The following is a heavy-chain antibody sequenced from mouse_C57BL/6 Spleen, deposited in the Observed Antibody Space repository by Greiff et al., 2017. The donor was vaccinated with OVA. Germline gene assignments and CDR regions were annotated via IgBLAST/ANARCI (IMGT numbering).Heavy chain of an antibody. CDR3: ARKDYGSDYFDY. V-gene: IGHV1-52*01. CDR1: GYTFTSYW. Sequence: QVQLQQSGAELVRPGSSVKLSCKASGYTFTSYWMHWVKQRPIQGLEWIGNIDPSDSETHYNQKFKDKATLTVDKSSSTAYMQLSSLTSEDSAVYYCARKDYGSDYFDYWGQGTTLTVSS. J-gene: IGHJ2*01. D-gene: IGHD1-1*01. CDR2: IDPSDSET.